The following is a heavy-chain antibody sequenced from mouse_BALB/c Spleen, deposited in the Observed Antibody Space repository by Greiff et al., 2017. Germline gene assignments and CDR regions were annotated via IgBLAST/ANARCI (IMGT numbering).Heavy chain of an antibody. J-gene: IGHJ2*01. CDR1: GYTFTSYD. V-gene: IGHV1S33*01. CDR2: IYPGDGST. CDR3: ARGTTAFDY. D-gene: IGHD1-2*01. Sequence: SGPELVKPGALVKISCKASGYTFTSYDINWVKQRPGQGLEWIGWIYPGDGSTKYNEKFKGKATLTADKSSSTAYMQLSSLTSENSAVYFCARGTTAFDYWGQGTTLTVSS.